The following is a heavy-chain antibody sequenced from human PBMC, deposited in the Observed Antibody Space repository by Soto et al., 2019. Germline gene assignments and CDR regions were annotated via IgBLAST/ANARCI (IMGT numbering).Heavy chain of an antibody. CDR3: ARDRGIVVVPAAIRRPYYGMDV. CDR2: IIPIFGTA. Sequence: GASVKVSCKASGGTLSSYAISWVRQAPGQGLEWMGGIIPIFGTANYAQKFQGRVTITADESTSTAYMELSSLRSEDTAVYYCARDRGIVVVPAAIRRPYYGMDVWGQGTTVTVSS. V-gene: IGHV1-69*13. J-gene: IGHJ6*02. CDR1: GGTLSSYA. D-gene: IGHD2-2*02.